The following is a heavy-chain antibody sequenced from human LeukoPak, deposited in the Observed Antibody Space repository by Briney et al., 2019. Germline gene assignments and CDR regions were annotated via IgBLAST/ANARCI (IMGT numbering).Heavy chain of an antibody. Sequence: GGSLRLSCAASGFTFSSYSMNWVRQAPGKGLEWVSSISSSSSYIYYADSVKGRFTISRDNAKNSLYLQMNSLRAEDTAVYYCARGLAAVTTPWDYWGQGILVTVSS. J-gene: IGHJ4*02. CDR3: ARGLAAVTTPWDY. D-gene: IGHD4-17*01. V-gene: IGHV3-21*01. CDR1: GFTFSSYS. CDR2: ISSSSSYI.